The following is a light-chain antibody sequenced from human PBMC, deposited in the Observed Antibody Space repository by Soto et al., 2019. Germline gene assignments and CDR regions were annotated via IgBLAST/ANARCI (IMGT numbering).Light chain of an antibody. CDR1: QSVSSN. Sequence: EVGMTQSPATLSVSPGERATLSCRASQSVSSNLAWYQQKPGQTPRLLMYGASTRATGIPARFSGSGSGTEFTLTISSLQSEDFAVYYCQQYHKWPPFTFCGGTRWIS. CDR2: GAS. V-gene: IGKV3-15*01. CDR3: QQYHKWPPFT. J-gene: IGKJ4*01.